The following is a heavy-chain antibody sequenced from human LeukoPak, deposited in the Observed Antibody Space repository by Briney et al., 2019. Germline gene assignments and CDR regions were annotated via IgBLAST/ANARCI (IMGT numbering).Heavy chain of an antibody. V-gene: IGHV4-59*08. Sequence: SETLSLTCTVSGGSISTFYWSWIRQSPVKGLEWIGYIFHTGSTDYSPSLESRVTISVDTSKNQFSLKLSSVTAADTAVYYCARQNYDVRAYRYYGVDVWGQGTTVTVSS. CDR1: GGSISTFY. CDR3: ARQNYDVRAYRYYGVDV. D-gene: IGHD3-22*01. CDR2: IFHTGST. J-gene: IGHJ6*02.